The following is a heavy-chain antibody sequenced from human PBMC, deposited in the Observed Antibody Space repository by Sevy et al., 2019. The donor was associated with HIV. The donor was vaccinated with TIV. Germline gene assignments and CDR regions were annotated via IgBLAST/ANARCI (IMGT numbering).Heavy chain of an antibody. CDR1: GYTFTGYY. J-gene: IGHJ5*02. Sequence: VSVKVSCKASGYTFTGYYMHWVRQAPGQGLEWMGWINPNSGGTNYAQKFQGRVTMTRDTSISTAYMELSRLRSDDTAGYYCARERVYCSGGSCKPGGWFDPWGQGTLVTVSS. D-gene: IGHD2-15*01. CDR2: INPNSGGT. V-gene: IGHV1-2*02. CDR3: ARERVYCSGGSCKPGGWFDP.